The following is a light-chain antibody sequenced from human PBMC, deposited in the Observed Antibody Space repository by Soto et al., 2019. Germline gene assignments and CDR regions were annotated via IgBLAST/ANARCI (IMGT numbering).Light chain of an antibody. J-gene: IGKJ3*01. V-gene: IGKV1-39*01. CDR2: AAT. CDR1: QSIRNY. CDR3: HQSDNILFT. Sequence: DIQLTQSPSSLSASVGDRVTITCRASQSIRNYLNWYQQKPGKAPNLLIYAATTLQSGGPSRFSGSGSGKDFTLTISSLQPEDFATYYCHQSDNILFTFGPGTKVNI.